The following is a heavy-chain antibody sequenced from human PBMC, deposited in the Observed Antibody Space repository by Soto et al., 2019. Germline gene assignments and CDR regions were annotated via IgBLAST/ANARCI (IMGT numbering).Heavy chain of an antibody. J-gene: IGHJ6*02. Sequence: ESLKISCKGSGYSFTSYWIGWVRQMPGKGLEWMGIIYPGDSDTRYSPSFQGQVTISADKSISTAYLQWSSLKASDTAMYYCAVTSPFGGPYSGMDAWGPGAMVTV. CDR2: IYPGDSDT. D-gene: IGHD3-16*01. V-gene: IGHV5-51*01. CDR3: AVTSPFGGPYSGMDA. CDR1: GYSFTSYW.